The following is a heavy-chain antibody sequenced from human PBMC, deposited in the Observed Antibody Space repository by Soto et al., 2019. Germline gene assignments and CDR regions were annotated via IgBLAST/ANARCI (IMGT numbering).Heavy chain of an antibody. CDR1: GFTFSSYC. D-gene: IGHD6-19*01. J-gene: IGHJ4*02. Sequence: GGSPRISCAAPGFTFSSYCMHRVRPAPGKGLEWVAVISYDGSNKYYADSVKGRFTISRDNSKNTLYLQMNSLRAEDTAVYYCASAGYSSAWRQVDYWGQGTLVTVSS. CDR3: ASAGYSSAWRQVDY. V-gene: IGHV3-30*03. CDR2: ISYDGSNK.